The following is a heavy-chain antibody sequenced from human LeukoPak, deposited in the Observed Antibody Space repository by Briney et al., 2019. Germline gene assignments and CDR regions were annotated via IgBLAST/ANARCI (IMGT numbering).Heavy chain of an antibody. CDR2: IKSKTDGGTT. J-gene: IGHJ3*02. Sequence: AGGSLRLSCAASGFTFSNAWTSRVRQAPGKGLEWVGRIKSKTDGGTTDYAAPVKGRFTISRDDSKNTLYLQMNSLKTEDTAVYYCTTGNYDSVFDIWGQGTMVTVSS. V-gene: IGHV3-15*01. D-gene: IGHD3-22*01. CDR1: GFTFSNAW. CDR3: TTGNYDSVFDI.